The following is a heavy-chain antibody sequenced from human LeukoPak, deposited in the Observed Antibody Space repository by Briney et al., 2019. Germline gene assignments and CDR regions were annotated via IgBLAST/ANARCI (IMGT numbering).Heavy chain of an antibody. J-gene: IGHJ4*02. D-gene: IGHD1-26*01. CDR2: ISSSSSYI. CDR1: GFTFSSYS. CDR3: ARGRNPGTGSYLYYFDY. V-gene: IGHV3-21*01. Sequence: GGSLTLSCAASGFTFSSYSMNWLRQAPGKGREWVSSISSSSSYIYYADSVKGRFTISRDNAKNSLYVQMNSLRAEDTAVYYCARGRNPGTGSYLYYFDYWGKGTLVTVS.